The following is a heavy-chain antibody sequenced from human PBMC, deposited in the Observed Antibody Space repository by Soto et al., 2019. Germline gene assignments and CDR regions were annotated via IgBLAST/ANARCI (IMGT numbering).Heavy chain of an antibody. CDR2: NYYSGTT. D-gene: IGHD2-21*01. J-gene: IGHJ6*02. CDR1: GASISSGGYY. CDR3: AASCVGCGGFNYYGMDV. Sequence: QVQLQESGPGLVKPSQTLSLTCSVSGASISSGGYYWNWIRQHPGKGLEWIGYNYYSGTTYYNPSLKSRVTISVDTSKNQFSLKLSSVTAADTAVYYCAASCVGCGGFNYYGMDVWGQGTTVTVSS. V-gene: IGHV4-31*03.